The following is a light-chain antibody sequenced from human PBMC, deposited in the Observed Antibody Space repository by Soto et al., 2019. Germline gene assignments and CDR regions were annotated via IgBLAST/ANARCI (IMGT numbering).Light chain of an antibody. CDR2: EVN. CDR1: SSDIGDYHY. J-gene: IGLJ2*01. V-gene: IGLV2-8*01. CDR3: SSYAASNSVI. Sequence: QSALTQPPSASGSPGQSVTISCTGTSSDIGDYHYVSWYQQHPDKAPKLIISEVNQRPSGVSDRFSGTKSGNTASLTVSGLQAEDEADYYCSSYAASNSVIFGGGTKLTVL.